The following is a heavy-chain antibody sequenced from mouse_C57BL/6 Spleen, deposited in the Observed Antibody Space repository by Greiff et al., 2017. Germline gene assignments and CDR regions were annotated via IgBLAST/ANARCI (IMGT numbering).Heavy chain of an antibody. CDR2: ISYDGSN. CDR3: ARGKTAQATYWFAY. J-gene: IGHJ3*01. D-gene: IGHD3-2*02. CDR1: GYSITSGYY. V-gene: IGHV3-6*01. Sequence: EVQLQESGPGLVKPSQSLSLTCSVTGYSITSGYYWNWIRQFPGNKLEWMGYISYDGSNNYNPSLKNRISITRDTSKNQFFLKLNSVTTEDTATYYCARGKTAQATYWFAYWGQGTLVTVSA.